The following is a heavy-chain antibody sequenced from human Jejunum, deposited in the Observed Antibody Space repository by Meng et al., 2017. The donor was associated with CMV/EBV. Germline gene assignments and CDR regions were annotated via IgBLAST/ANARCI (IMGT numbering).Heavy chain of an antibody. D-gene: IGHD5-12*01. CDR3: ARMGYGFEFFDV. Sequence: SGFPFHANRMTWPRQAPGKGLEWVANINDDGSETSYVDSVKGRFTISRDNANNSLYLQMDDLRAEDTAVYYCARMGYGFEFFDVWGQGTMVTVSS. CDR2: INDDGSET. V-gene: IGHV3-7*01. J-gene: IGHJ3*01. CDR1: GFPFHANR.